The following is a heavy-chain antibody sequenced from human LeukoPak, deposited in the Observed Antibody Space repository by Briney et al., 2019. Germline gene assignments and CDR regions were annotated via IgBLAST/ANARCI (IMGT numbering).Heavy chain of an antibody. Sequence: SETLSLTCTVSGGSISSYYWSWIRQPPGKGLEWIGKINHSGSTNYNPSLKSRVTISVDTSKNQFSLKLSSVTAADTAVYYCARMGVAGPFDYWGQGTLVTVSS. CDR2: INHSGST. J-gene: IGHJ4*02. CDR1: GGSISSYY. D-gene: IGHD6-19*01. V-gene: IGHV4-34*01. CDR3: ARMGVAGPFDY.